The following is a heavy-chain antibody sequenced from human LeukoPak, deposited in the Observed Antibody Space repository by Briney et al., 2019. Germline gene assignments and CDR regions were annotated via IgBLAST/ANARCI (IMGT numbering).Heavy chain of an antibody. CDR1: GGSFSGYY. J-gene: IGHJ4*02. CDR2: INHSGST. D-gene: IGHD3-22*01. V-gene: IGHV4-34*01. CDR3: ARDRRYYDSSGYYYCLDY. Sequence: SETLSLTCAVYGGSFSGYYWSWIRQPPGKGLEWIGEINHSGSTNYNPSLKSRVTISVDTSKNQSSLKLSSVTAADTAVYYCARDRRYYDSSGYYYCLDYWGQGTLVTVSS.